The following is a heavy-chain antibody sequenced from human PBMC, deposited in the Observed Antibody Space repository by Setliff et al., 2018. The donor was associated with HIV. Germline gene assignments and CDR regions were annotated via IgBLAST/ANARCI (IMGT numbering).Heavy chain of an antibody. J-gene: IGHJ5*02. V-gene: IGHV4-34*01. CDR1: GASFSGYY. Sequence: PSETLSLTCAVYGASFSGYYWSWIRQPPGKGLEWIGEINHSGSTNYNSSLKSRVTISVDTSKSQFSLKLSSVTAADTAVYYCARELTALYYDSLNWFDPWGQGTLVTVSS. CDR2: INHSGST. D-gene: IGHD3-3*01. CDR3: ARELTALYYDSLNWFDP.